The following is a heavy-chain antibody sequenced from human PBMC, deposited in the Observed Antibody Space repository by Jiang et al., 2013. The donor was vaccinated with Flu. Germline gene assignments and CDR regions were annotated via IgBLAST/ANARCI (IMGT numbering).Heavy chain of an antibody. CDR3: ARTPGEYSSSSLVFGY. D-gene: IGHD6-6*01. CDR2: IYYSGST. Sequence: GLVKPSETLSLTCTVSGGSISSSSYYWGWIRQPPGKGLEWIGSIYYSGSTYYNPSLKSRVTISVDTSKNQFSLKLSSVTAADTAVYYCARTPGEYSSSSLVFGYWGQGTLVTVSS. V-gene: IGHV4-39*01. CDR1: GGSISSSSYY. J-gene: IGHJ4*02.